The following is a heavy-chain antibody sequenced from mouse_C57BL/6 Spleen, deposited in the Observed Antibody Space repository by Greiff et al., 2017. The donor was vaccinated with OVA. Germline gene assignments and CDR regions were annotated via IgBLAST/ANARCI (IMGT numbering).Heavy chain of an antibody. CDR2: ISNGGGST. J-gene: IGHJ4*01. V-gene: IGHV5-12*01. D-gene: IGHD2-5*01. CDR1: GFTFSDYY. Sequence: DVQLVESGGGLVQPGGSLKLSCAASGFTFSDYYMYWVRQTPEKRLEWVAYISNGGGSTYYPDTVKGRFTISRDNAKNTLYLQMSRLKSEDTAMYYCARHCPPTIVTSYAMDYWGQGTSVTVSS. CDR3: ARHCPPTIVTSYAMDY.